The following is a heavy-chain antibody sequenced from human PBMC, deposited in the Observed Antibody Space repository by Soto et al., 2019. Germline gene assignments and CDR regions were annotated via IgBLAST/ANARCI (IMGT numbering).Heavy chain of an antibody. CDR3: VHRRYFNAFTGYSH. J-gene: IGHJ4*02. Sequence: QITLKESGPTLVKPTQTLTLTCTVSGFSLSTTNVGVDWVRQPPGKALEWLALIYWDDDKRYSSSLKSRLAITKDTSKNQVVLTLTNVDPVDTATYYCVHRRYFNAFTGYSHWGQGTLVTVSS. CDR1: GFSLSTTNVG. D-gene: IGHD3-9*01. CDR2: IYWDDDK. V-gene: IGHV2-5*02.